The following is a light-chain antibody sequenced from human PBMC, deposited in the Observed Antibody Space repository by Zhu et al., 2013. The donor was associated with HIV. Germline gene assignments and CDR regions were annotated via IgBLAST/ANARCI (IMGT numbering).Light chain of an antibody. CDR3: QQYDTSTPMYT. Sequence: EIVLTQSPGTLSLSPGESATLSCRASQRVSSTYLAWYQQKPGQAPRLLISGTSNRATGIPDRFSGSGSGTDFTLTISGVEPEDFAKYYCQQYDTSTPMYTFGQGTNLEIK. V-gene: IGKV3-20*01. CDR2: GTS. CDR1: QRVSSTY. J-gene: IGKJ2*01.